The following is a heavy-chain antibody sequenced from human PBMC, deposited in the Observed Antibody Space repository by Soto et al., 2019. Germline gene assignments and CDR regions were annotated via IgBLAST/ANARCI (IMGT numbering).Heavy chain of an antibody. J-gene: IGHJ4*02. D-gene: IGHD1-26*01. CDR1: GGSISSYY. Sequence: LSLTCTVSGGSISSYYWSWIRQPPGKGLEWIGYIYYSGSTNYNPSLKSRVTISVDTSKNQFSLKLSSVTAADTAVYYCARRWGAAVDYWGQGTLVTVSS. CDR2: IYYSGST. CDR3: ARRWGAAVDY. V-gene: IGHV4-59*08.